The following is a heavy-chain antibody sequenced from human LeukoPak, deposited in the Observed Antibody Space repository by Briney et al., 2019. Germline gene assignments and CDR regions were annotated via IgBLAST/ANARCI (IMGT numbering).Heavy chain of an antibody. CDR1: GGTFSSYT. V-gene: IGHV1-69*02. CDR3: SDFGSINDAFDI. CDR2: IIPILGIA. Sequence: ASVKVSCKASGGTFSSYTISWVRQAPGQGLEWMGRIIPILGIANYAQKFQGRVTITADKSTSTAYMELSSLRSEDTAVYYCSDFGSINDAFDIRGQGTMVTVSS. J-gene: IGHJ3*02. D-gene: IGHD3-3*02.